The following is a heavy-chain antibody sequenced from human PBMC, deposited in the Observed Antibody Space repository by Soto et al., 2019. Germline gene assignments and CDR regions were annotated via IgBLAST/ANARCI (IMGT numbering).Heavy chain of an antibody. J-gene: IGHJ6*03. V-gene: IGHV6-1*01. CDR3: TRDDVHFNGDRYYGVPMDV. Sequence: SQTLSLTCAISGDSVSSNSAAWNWIRQSPSRGLEWLGRAYYRSQWYYDSAVSVRSRITVIPDTSKNQFSLQLNSVTPEDTAVYYCTRDDVHFNGDRYYGVPMDVWGKGTTVTVSS. D-gene: IGHD2-8*01. CDR2: AYYRSQWYY. CDR1: GDSVSSNSAA.